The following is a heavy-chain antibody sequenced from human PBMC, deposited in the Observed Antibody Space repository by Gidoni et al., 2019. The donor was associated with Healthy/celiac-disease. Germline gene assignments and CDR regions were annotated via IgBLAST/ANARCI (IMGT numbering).Heavy chain of an antibody. D-gene: IGHD2-21*01. CDR1: GFTFDDYP. CDR3: AKDIVSRIPGGAFDI. CDR2: ISWNSGSI. J-gene: IGHJ3*02. Sequence: VQLVESGGGLVQPGRSLRLSCAASGFTFDDYPMHWVRQAPGKGLEWVSGISWNSGSIGYADSVKGRVTISRDNAKNSLYLQMNSLRAEDTALYYCAKDIVSRIPGGAFDIWGQGTMVTVSS. V-gene: IGHV3-9*01.